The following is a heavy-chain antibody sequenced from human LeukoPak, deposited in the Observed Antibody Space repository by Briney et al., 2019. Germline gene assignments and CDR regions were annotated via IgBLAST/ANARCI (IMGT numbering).Heavy chain of an antibody. V-gene: IGHV3-66*01. CDR1: GFTFSDHY. Sequence: PGGSLRLSCAASGFTFSDHYMAWVRQAPGKGLEWVSVIYTGGNTHYADSVKDRFTISRDNSKSTLYLQMNSLTVEDTAVYYCARYHADSVAGFDPWGQGTQVTVLS. J-gene: IGHJ5*02. D-gene: IGHD4-17*01. CDR2: IYTGGNT. CDR3: ARYHADSVAGFDP.